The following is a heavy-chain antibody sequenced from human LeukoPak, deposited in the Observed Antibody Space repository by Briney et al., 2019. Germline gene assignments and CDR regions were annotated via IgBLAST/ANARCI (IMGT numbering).Heavy chain of an antibody. J-gene: IGHJ1*01. CDR2: IYSGGST. Sequence: GGSLRLSCAASGFTVSSNYMSWVRQAPGKGLEWVSVIYSGGSTYCADSVKGRFTISSDNSKNPLYLQMNSLRAEDTAVYYCARVGGFEYFQYWGQGTLVTVSS. V-gene: IGHV3-53*01. D-gene: IGHD3-16*01. CDR1: GFTVSSNY. CDR3: ARVGGFEYFQY.